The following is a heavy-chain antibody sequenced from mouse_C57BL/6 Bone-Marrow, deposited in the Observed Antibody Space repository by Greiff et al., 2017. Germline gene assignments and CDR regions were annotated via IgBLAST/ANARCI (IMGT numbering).Heavy chain of an antibody. CDR1: GYTFTDYE. V-gene: IGHV1-15*01. CDR3: TRAVCSWFAY. CDR2: IDPATGGT. J-gene: IGHJ3*01. Sequence: QVQLQQSGAELVRPGASVTLSCKASGYTFTDYEMHWVKQTPVHGLEWIGAIDPATGGTAYTQKFKGKAILTADKSSSTSYMELRSLTSEDSAVYYCTRAVCSWFAYWGQGTLVTVSA.